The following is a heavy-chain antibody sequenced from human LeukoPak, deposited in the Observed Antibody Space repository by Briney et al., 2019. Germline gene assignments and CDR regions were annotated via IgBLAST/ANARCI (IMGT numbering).Heavy chain of an antibody. V-gene: IGHV3-9*01. J-gene: IGHJ4*02. CDR3: AKLSAGSENDY. D-gene: IGHD3-10*01. CDR2: INWNSGSI. CDR1: GFTFDDYA. Sequence: SGGSLRLSCAASGFTFDDYAMHWVRQVPGKGPEWVAGINWNSGSIDYADSVKGRFTISRDNAKNYLYLQMNSLRSEDTALYYCAKLSAGSENDYWGQGTLVTVSS.